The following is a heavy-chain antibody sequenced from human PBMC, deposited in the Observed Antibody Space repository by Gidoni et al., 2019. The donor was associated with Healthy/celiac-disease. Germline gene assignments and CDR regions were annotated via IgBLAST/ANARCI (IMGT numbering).Heavy chain of an antibody. Sequence: QVQLVQSGAEVKKHGSSVKVSCKASEGNVSSHAISWVRQAPGQGLEWMGGSIPIFGTANYAQKFHGRVTITSDKSTSTAYIELSSLRSEDTAVYYCARGRGVSIAAAGYYFDYWGQGTLVTVSS. J-gene: IGHJ4*02. V-gene: IGHV1-69*06. CDR2: SIPIFGTA. CDR3: ARGRGVSIAAAGYYFDY. D-gene: IGHD6-13*01. CDR1: EGNVSSHA.